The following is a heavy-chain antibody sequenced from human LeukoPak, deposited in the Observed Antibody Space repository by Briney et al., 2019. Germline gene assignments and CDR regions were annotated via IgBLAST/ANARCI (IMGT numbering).Heavy chain of an antibody. V-gene: IGHV3-9*03. J-gene: IGHJ4*02. CDR1: GFTFDDYA. CDR3: VNEHSRSPYFYY. CDR2: ISWNSGSI. Sequence: SPRLSCAASGFTFDDYALHWVRQAPGKGLEWVSGISWNSGSIGYADSVKGRFTISRDNAKNYLYLQMNSLRAEDMALYYCVNEHSRSPYFYYWGQGTLVTVSS. D-gene: IGHD6-6*01.